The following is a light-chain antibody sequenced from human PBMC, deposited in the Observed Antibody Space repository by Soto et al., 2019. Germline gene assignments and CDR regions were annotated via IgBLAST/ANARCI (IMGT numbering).Light chain of an antibody. J-gene: IGLJ2*01. CDR3: ASWDDDLSGVV. V-gene: IGLV1-47*01. CDR2: RGI. Sequence: QPVLAQPPSASGTPGQRVTISCSGRLSNIGDNYVYWYQQLPERTPKLLIYRGIERPSGVPDRFSGSKSGTSASLAISGLRPEDEADYYCASWDDDLSGVVFGGGTKLTVL. CDR1: LSNIGDNY.